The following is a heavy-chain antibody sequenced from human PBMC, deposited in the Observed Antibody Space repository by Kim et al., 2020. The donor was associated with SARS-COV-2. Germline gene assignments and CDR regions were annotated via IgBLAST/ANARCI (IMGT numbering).Heavy chain of an antibody. D-gene: IGHD3-10*01. J-gene: IGHJ6*02. CDR3: ARDYGSGSYYNSFYYYYGMDV. CDR2: ISAYNGNT. Sequence: ASVKVSCKASGYTFTSYGISWVRQAPGQGLEWMGWISAYNGNTNYAQKLQGRVTMTTDTSTSTAYIELRSLRSDDTAVYYCARDYGSGSYYNSFYYYYGMDVWGQGTTVTVSS. V-gene: IGHV1-18*01. CDR1: GYTFTSYG.